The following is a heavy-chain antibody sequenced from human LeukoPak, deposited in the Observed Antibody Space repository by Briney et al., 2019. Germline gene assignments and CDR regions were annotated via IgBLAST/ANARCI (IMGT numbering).Heavy chain of an antibody. Sequence: PSETLSLTCAVYGGSFSGYYWSWIRQPPGKGLEWIGYIYYSGSTNYNPSLKSRVTISVDTSKNQFSLKLSSVTAADTAVYYCARGLYDFWSGYSISPFDYWGQGTLVTVSS. D-gene: IGHD3-3*01. J-gene: IGHJ4*02. CDR2: IYYSGST. CDR1: GGSFSGYY. V-gene: IGHV4-59*01. CDR3: ARGLYDFWSGYSISPFDY.